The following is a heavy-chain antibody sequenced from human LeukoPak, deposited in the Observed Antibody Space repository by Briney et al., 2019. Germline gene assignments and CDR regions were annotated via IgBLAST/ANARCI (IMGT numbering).Heavy chain of an antibody. D-gene: IGHD5-18*01. J-gene: IGHJ4*02. Sequence: GGSLRLSCVASGITFSNYAVSWVRQAPEKGLDLVSVISGSAHKIRYADSVKGRFTISRDNSENIVYLQMNNLRVEDTAVYYCAGRPTGYSSGYIHWGQGTLVTVSS. CDR2: ISGSAHKI. V-gene: IGHV3-23*01. CDR3: AGRPTGYSSGYIH. CDR1: GITFSNYA.